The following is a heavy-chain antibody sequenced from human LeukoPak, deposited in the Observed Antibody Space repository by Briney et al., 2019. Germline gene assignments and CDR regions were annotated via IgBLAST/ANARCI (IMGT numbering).Heavy chain of an antibody. D-gene: IGHD3-22*01. V-gene: IGHV3-48*03. Sequence: GGSLRLSCAASGFTFSSYEMNWVRQAPGKGLEWVSYISSSANTIYYADSVKGRFTISRDNAKNSLYLQMNSLRAEDTAVYYCARVWSSGYYSDAFDIWGQGTMVTVSS. CDR3: ARVWSSGYYSDAFDI. CDR1: GFTFSSYE. J-gene: IGHJ3*02. CDR2: ISSSANTI.